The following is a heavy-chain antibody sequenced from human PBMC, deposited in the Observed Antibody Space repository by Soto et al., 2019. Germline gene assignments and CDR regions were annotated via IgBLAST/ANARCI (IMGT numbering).Heavy chain of an antibody. CDR2: IRSKPNNYAT. CDR1: GFTFSGAA. V-gene: IGHV3-73*01. CDR3: SGGQNDYTYNYYYPMDV. Sequence: PGGSLRLSCAASGFTFSGAAMHWVRQAPGKGLEWVGRIRSKPNNYATEYAASGKGRFRISRDHSKNTAYLQVNGLKTEDTAVYYCSGGQNDYTYNYYYPMDVWGRGSTVTVSS. J-gene: IGHJ6*02. D-gene: IGHD4-4*01.